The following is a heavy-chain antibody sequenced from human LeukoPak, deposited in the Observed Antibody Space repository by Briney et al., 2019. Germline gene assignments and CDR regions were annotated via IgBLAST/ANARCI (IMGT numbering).Heavy chain of an antibody. CDR2: ISASGGST. CDR3: AKQSNDFWDGYSAPPGYGMDV. D-gene: IGHD3-3*01. V-gene: IGHV3-23*01. Sequence: GGSLRLSCAASGFTFSSSAMSWVRQVPGKGLEWVSGISASGGSTYYADSVRGRFTISRDNSKNTLYVQMNSLRDEDTAVYYCAKQSNDFWDGYSAPPGYGMDVWGQGTTVTVSS. CDR1: GFTFSSSA. J-gene: IGHJ6*02.